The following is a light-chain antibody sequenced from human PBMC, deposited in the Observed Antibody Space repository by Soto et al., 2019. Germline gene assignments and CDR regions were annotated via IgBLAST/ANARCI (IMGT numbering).Light chain of an antibody. CDR2: GAS. CDR1: QSVSSN. CDR3: QQYGSSPGT. J-gene: IGKJ1*01. Sequence: EIVLTQSPGTLSLSPGERATLSCRASQSVSSNFAWYQQKPGQAPRLLIYGASSRATGIPDRFSGSGSGTDFILTITRLEPEDFAVYYCQQYGSSPGTFGQGTKVDIK. V-gene: IGKV3-20*01.